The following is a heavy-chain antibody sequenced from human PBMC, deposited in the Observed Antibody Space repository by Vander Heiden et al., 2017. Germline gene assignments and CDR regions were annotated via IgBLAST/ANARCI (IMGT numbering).Heavy chain of an antibody. CDR2: MNPNSGNT. CDR1: GSTFTSYH. J-gene: IGHJ6*02. D-gene: IGHD3-3*01. V-gene: IGHV1-8*01. CDR3: ARGRGDEKSYYDFWSGYLDYYYYGMDV. Sequence: QVQLAQSVAAVKKPGASVTVSCTASGSTFTSYHSHWVRPPPGQGLEWMGWMNPNSGNTGYAQKFQGRVTMTRNTSISTAYMELSSLRSEDTAVYYCARGRGDEKSYYDFWSGYLDYYYYGMDVWGQGTTVTVSS.